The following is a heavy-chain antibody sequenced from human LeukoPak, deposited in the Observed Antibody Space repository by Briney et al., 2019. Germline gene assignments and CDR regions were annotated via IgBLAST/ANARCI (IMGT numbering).Heavy chain of an antibody. V-gene: IGHV3-30*18. D-gene: IGHD6-19*01. CDR2: MTYDGGKG. J-gene: IGHJ4*02. Sequence: PGGSLRLSCAASGFSFKDYNMHWVRQAPGNGRKWLAGMTYDGGKGYYTDSVKGRFTIYRDNSKSTLYLQMNSLRTEDTAVYYCAKVRWDNSGWYYLDSWGQGTMVTVSS. CDR1: GFSFKDYN. CDR3: AKVRWDNSGWYYLDS.